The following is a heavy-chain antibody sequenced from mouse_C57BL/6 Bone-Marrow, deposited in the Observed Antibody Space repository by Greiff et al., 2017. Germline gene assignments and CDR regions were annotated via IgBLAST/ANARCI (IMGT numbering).Heavy chain of an antibody. J-gene: IGHJ2*01. V-gene: IGHV5-6*01. CDR1: GFTFSSYG. CDR3: ARLDSSGYVDY. D-gene: IGHD3-2*02. CDR2: ISSGGSYT. Sequence: DVQLVESGGDLVKPGGSLKLSCAASGFTFSSYGMSWVRQTPDKRLEWVATISSGGSYTYYPDSVKGRFTISRDNAKNTLYLQMSSLKSEDTAMYYCARLDSSGYVDYWDRGTTLTVSA.